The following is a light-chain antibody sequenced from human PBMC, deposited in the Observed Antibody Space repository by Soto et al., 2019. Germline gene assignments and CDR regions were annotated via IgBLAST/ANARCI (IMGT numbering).Light chain of an antibody. V-gene: IGKV1-5*03. J-gene: IGKJ2*01. CDR3: QQYKSYPYT. CDR1: QSISSW. CDR2: KAS. Sequence: DIQMTQSPSTLSASVGDRVTITCRASQSISSWLAWYQQKPGKAPKLLLYKASSLDSGVPSRFSGSGSGTEFTLTIGCLQPDDFATYYCQQYKSYPYTFGQGTKLPI.